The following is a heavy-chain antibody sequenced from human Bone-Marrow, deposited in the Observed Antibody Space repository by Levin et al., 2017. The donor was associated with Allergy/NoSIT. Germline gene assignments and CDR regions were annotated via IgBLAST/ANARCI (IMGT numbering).Heavy chain of an antibody. D-gene: IGHD6-19*01. CDR3: AREEVGGVAGTRVNWFDP. CDR2: INTNTGNP. CDR1: GYTFTRYA. Sequence: PGESLKISCKASGYTFTRYAVNWVRQAPGQGLEWMGWINTNTGNPTYAQGFTGRFVFSLDTSVSTAYLQISSLKAEDTAVYYCAREEVGGVAGTRVNWFDPWGQGTLVTVSS. V-gene: IGHV7-4-1*02. J-gene: IGHJ5*02.